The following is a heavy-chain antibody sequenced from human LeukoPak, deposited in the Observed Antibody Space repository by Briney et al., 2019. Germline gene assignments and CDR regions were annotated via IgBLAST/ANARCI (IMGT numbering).Heavy chain of an antibody. CDR2: IGVSGDKT. J-gene: IGHJ4*02. D-gene: IGHD5-24*01. CDR1: GFTFNRNA. CDR3: IRDLRDHDY. V-gene: IGHV3-23*01. Sequence: GGSLRLSCAPSGFTFNRNAISWVRQAPGKGLEWVSTIGVSGDKTFYADSVKGRFTVSRDNAKNTLYLQMNSLRADDTAVYFCIRDLRDHDYWGQGVLVTVSS.